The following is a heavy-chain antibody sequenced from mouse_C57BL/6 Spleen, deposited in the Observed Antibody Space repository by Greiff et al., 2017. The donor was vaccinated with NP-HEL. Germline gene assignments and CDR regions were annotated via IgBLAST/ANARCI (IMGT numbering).Heavy chain of an antibody. CDR1: GYTFTSYG. Sequence: VQLQESGAELARPGASVKLSCKASGYTFTSYGISWVKQRPGQGLEWIGEIYPRSGNTYYNEKFTGKATLTADKSSSTAYMELRSLTSEDSAVDCGARRDGYGVAYWGQGTLVTVSA. D-gene: IGHD2-2*01. CDR2: IYPRSGNT. CDR3: ARRDGYGVAY. J-gene: IGHJ3*01. V-gene: IGHV1-81*01.